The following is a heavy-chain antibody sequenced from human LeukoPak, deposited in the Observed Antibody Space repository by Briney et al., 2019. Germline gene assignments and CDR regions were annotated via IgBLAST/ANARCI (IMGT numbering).Heavy chain of an antibody. CDR2: ISASGART. V-gene: IGHV3-23*01. Sequence: GGSLRHTCVVCGFIFNNYAMSWVRPAPGKGPEWVSGISASGARTFYAVSVKGRFTISRDDSKNTLYLQMNGLRVEDTALYYCGKDPNGDFVGGFEMWGQGTMVTVSS. D-gene: IGHD4-17*01. CDR3: GKDPNGDFVGGFEM. CDR1: GFIFNNYA. J-gene: IGHJ3*02.